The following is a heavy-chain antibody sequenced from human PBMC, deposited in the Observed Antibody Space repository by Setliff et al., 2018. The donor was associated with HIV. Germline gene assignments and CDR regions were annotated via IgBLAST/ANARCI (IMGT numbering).Heavy chain of an antibody. Sequence: SETLSLTCTVSGGSISSYYWSWIRQPPGKGLEWIGYIYNSGTTNYNPSLKSRVTISVDTSKNHFSLKLSSVTAADTAVYYCARGLTARRVGNFDYWGRGTLVTVSS. CDR1: GGSISSYY. J-gene: IGHJ4*02. CDR2: IYNSGTT. D-gene: IGHD6-6*01. CDR3: ARGLTARRVGNFDY. V-gene: IGHV4-59*01.